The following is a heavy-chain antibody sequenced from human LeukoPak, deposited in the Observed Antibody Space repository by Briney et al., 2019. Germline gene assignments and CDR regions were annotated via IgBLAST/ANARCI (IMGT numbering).Heavy chain of an antibody. V-gene: IGHV3-21*01. CDR1: GFTFSSYS. CDR2: ISSSSSYI. J-gene: IGHJ3*02. CDR3: ATWGAHDAFDI. D-gene: IGHD3-16*01. Sequence: GGSLRLSCAASGFTFSSYSMNWVRQAPGKGLEWVSSISSSSSYIYYADSVKGRFTISRDNAKNSLYLQMNSLRAEDTAVYYCATWGAHDAFDIWGQGTMVTVSS.